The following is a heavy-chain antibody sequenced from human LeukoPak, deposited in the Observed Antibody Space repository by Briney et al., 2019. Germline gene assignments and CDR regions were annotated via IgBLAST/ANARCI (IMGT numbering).Heavy chain of an antibody. Sequence: GGSLRLSCAASGFTFSGNYMSWVRQAPGKGLEWVSVIYSGGSTYYADSVKGRFTISRDNSKNTLYLQMNSPRAEDTAVYYCARAPIAVAGPYFDYWGQGTLVTVSS. V-gene: IGHV3-53*01. CDR3: ARAPIAVAGPYFDY. J-gene: IGHJ4*02. CDR1: GFTFSGNY. CDR2: IYSGGST. D-gene: IGHD6-19*01.